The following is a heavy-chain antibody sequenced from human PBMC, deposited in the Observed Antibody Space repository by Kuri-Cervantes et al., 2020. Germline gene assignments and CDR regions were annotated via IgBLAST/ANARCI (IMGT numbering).Heavy chain of an antibody. V-gene: IGHV1-2*04. J-gene: IGHJ4*02. D-gene: IGHD6-13*01. CDR2: INPNSGGT. Sequence: ASVKVSCKASGYTFTSYGISWVRQAPGQGLERMGWINPNSGGTNYAQKFQGWVTMTRDTSISTAYMELSRLRSDDTAVYYCARVDPSIAAAGNFDYWGQGTLVTVSS. CDR3: ARVDPSIAAAGNFDY. CDR1: GYTFTSYG.